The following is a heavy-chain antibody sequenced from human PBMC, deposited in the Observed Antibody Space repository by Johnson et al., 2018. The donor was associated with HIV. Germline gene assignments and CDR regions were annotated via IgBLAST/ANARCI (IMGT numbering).Heavy chain of an antibody. D-gene: IGHD2-8*02. CDR2: ISYDGSNK. J-gene: IGHJ3*02. V-gene: IGHV3-30-3*01. Sequence: VQLVESGGGLVKPGGSLRLSCAASGFTFSDYYMSWIRQAPGKGLEWVAVISYDGSNKYYADSVKGRFTISRDNSKNTLYLQMNSLRAEDTAVYYCARDNEDIVLVGAFDIWGQGTMVTVSS. CDR3: ARDNEDIVLVGAFDI. CDR1: GFTFSDYY.